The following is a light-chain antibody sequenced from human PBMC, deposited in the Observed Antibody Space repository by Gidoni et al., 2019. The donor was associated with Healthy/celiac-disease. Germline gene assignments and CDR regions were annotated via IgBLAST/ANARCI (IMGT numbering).Light chain of an antibody. J-gene: IGLJ3*02. Sequence: NFMLTQPHSVSESPGTTVTISCARSRGSIASNYVQWYQQRPGSAPTTVIYEDNQRPSGVPDRFSGSIDSSSNSASLTISGLKTEDEADYYCHSYDSSNHWVFGGGTKLTVL. CDR3: HSYDSSNHWV. V-gene: IGLV6-57*04. CDR1: RGSIASNY. CDR2: EDN.